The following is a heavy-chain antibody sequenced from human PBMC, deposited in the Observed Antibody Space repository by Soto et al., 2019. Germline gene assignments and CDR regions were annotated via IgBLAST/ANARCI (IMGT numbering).Heavy chain of an antibody. CDR1: GYTFTTYY. CDR2: INPIGGST. CDR3: ARGHTAADH. D-gene: IGHD2-2*01. V-gene: IGHV1-46*01. J-gene: IGHJ4*02. Sequence: QVHLVQSGAEVKRPGASVKISCRTSGYTFTTYYIHWVRQAPGQGLEWMGIINPIGGSTTYPQKFQGRVTMTRDTPTSTVYLVLGSLSSEDTAVYYCARGHTAADHWGQGTLVTVSS.